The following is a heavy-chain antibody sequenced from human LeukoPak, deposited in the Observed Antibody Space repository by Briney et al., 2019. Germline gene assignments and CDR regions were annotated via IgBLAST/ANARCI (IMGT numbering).Heavy chain of an antibody. CDR2: IFSNDEK. D-gene: IGHD2-15*01. CDR1: GFSLSNARMG. CDR3: ARITTVVRGYYYYYYMDV. J-gene: IGHJ6*03. Sequence: SGPTLVNPTETLTLTCTVSGFSLSNARMGVSWIRQPPGKALEWLAHIFSNDEKSYSTSLKSRLTISKDTSKSQVVLTMTTMDPVDTATYYCARITTVVRGYYYYYYMDVWGKGTTVTVSS. V-gene: IGHV2-26*01.